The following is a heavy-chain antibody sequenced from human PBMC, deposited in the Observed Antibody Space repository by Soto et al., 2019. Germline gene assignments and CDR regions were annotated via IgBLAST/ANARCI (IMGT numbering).Heavy chain of an antibody. CDR3: AHRRIGVSQWNYGDFDY. CDR2: IYWDDDK. CDR1: GFSLSTSGVG. V-gene: IGHV2-5*02. J-gene: IGHJ4*02. Sequence: SGLTLVNPTQTLTLTCTFSGFSLSTSGVGVGWIRQPPGKALEGLVIIYWDDDKRYSPSLRGRLTITKDTSKNQVVLTMTNVDPEVTATYFGAHRRIGVSQWNYGDFDYWGQGILVTVSS. D-gene: IGHD1-7*01.